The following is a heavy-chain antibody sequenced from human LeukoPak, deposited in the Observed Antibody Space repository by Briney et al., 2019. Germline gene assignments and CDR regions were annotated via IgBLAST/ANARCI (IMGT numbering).Heavy chain of an antibody. J-gene: IGHJ4*02. CDR1: GFTFSSYE. V-gene: IGHV3-48*03. Sequence: GGSLRLSCAASGFTFSSYEMNWVRQAPGKGLEWVSYISSSGSTIYYADSVKGRFTISRDNAKNSLYLQMNSLRAEDTAVYYCARDSMVRGVGPFDYWGQGTLVTVSS. CDR3: ARDSMVRGVGPFDY. D-gene: IGHD3-10*01. CDR2: ISSSGSTI.